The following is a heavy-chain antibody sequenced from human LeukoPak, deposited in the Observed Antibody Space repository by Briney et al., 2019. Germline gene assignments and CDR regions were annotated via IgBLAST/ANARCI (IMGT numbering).Heavy chain of an antibody. CDR2: ISYDGSNK. CDR1: GFTFSSYA. J-gene: IGHJ1*01. Sequence: GGSLRLSCAASGFTFSSYAMSWVRQAPGKGLEWVAVISYDGSNKYYADSVKGRFTISRDNSKNTLYLQMNSLRAEDTAVYYCARDSGGYHHHADYFQHWGQGTLVTVSS. D-gene: IGHD3-22*01. CDR3: ARDSGGYHHHADYFQH. V-gene: IGHV3-30-3*01.